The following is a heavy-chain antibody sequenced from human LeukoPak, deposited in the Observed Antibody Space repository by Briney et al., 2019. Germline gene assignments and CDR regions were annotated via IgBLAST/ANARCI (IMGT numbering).Heavy chain of an antibody. Sequence: GESLKISCKGSGYTFTGYWISWVRQMPGKGLEWMGRIDPRDSYTDYSPSFRGHVTISADKSISTAYLQWSSLSASDTAMYYCARYSTSGYYYYWGQGTLVTVSS. D-gene: IGHD3-22*01. CDR1: GYTFTGYW. J-gene: IGHJ4*02. CDR3: ARYSTSGYYYY. V-gene: IGHV5-10-1*01. CDR2: IDPRDSYT.